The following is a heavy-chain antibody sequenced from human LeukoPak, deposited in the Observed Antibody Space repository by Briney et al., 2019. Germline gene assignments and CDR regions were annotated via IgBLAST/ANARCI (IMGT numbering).Heavy chain of an antibody. D-gene: IGHD1-26*01. Sequence: ASVKVSCKASGYIFTNYYIHWVRQAPGQGIEWMGVIIPSGGSTSYAQKFQGRVTVTRDTSTSTVSMELSSLRSEDTAVYYCARTTGSRFDSWGQGTLVTV. J-gene: IGHJ4*02. CDR3: ARTTGSRFDS. CDR1: GYIFTNYY. CDR2: IIPSGGST. V-gene: IGHV1-46*01.